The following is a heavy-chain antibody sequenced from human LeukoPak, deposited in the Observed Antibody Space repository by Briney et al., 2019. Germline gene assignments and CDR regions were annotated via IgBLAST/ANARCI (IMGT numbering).Heavy chain of an antibody. Sequence: GRSLRLSCAASGFTFSSYGMHWVRQAPGKGLEWVAVISYDGSNKYYADSVKGRFTISRDNSKNTLYLQMNSLRAEDTAVYYCAKDIAHDYSNYDYFDYWGQGTLVTVSS. CDR2: ISYDGSNK. CDR1: GFTFSSYG. J-gene: IGHJ4*02. V-gene: IGHV3-30*18. D-gene: IGHD4-11*01. CDR3: AKDIAHDYSNYDYFDY.